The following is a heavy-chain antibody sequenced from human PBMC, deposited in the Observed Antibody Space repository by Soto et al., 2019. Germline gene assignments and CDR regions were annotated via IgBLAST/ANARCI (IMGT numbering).Heavy chain of an antibody. V-gene: IGHV1-18*01. CDR1: GYTFNNYG. D-gene: IGHD2-15*01. CDR3: ARCYCSVGSCYTCWHFDL. Sequence: QVQLVQSGAEVKKPGASVKVSCKASGYTFNNYGISWVRQAPGQGLERMGWIGPYNGNTDHAQNFQGRVTMTTDTSTNTAYMELRSLRSDDTALYYCARCYCSVGSCYTCWHFDLWGRGTLVTVSS. CDR2: IGPYNGNT. J-gene: IGHJ2*01.